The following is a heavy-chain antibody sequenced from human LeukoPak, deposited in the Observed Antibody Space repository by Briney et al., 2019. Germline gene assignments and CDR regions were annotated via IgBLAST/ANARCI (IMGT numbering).Heavy chain of an antibody. Sequence: SVKVSCKASGGTFSSYAISWVRQAPGQGLEWMGGIIPIFGTANYAQKFQGRVTITADESTSTAYMELSSLRSEDTAVYYCASPDRGAWELAARPLDYWGQGTLVTVSS. D-gene: IGHD6-6*01. J-gene: IGHJ4*02. V-gene: IGHV1-69*13. CDR3: ASPDRGAWELAARPLDY. CDR2: IIPIFGTA. CDR1: GGTFSSYA.